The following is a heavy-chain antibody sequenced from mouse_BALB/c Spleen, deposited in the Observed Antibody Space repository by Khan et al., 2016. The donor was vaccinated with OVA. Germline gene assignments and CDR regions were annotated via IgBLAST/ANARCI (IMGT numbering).Heavy chain of an antibody. Sequence: VQLRESGAELMKPGASVKISCKATGYTFSRYWIEWVKQRPGHGLEWIGEILPGSGSTKYNENFKGKATFTADTSSNTAYMQLSSLTSEDSAVYYCARCGNHWYFDVWGAGTTVTVAS. CDR1: GYTFSRYW. CDR2: ILPGSGST. V-gene: IGHV1-9*01. CDR3: ARCGNHWYFDV. D-gene: IGHD2-1*01. J-gene: IGHJ1*01.